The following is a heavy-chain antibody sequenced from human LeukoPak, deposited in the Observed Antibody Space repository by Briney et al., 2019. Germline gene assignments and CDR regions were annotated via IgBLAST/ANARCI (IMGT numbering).Heavy chain of an antibody. CDR2: IKQDGSEK. CDR3: ARPLSLTSWSSPLNY. Sequence: GGSLRLSCAASGFTLSSYWMSWVRQAPGKGLEWVANIKQDGSEKYYVDSVKGRFTISRDNAKNSLYLQMNSLRAEDTAVYYCARPLSLTSWSSPLNYWGQGTLVTVSS. D-gene: IGHD2-2*01. J-gene: IGHJ4*02. V-gene: IGHV3-7*01. CDR1: GFTLSSYW.